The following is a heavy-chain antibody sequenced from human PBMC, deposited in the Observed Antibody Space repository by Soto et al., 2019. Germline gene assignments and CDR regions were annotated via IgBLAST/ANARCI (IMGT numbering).Heavy chain of an antibody. CDR2: ISPHNGNT. D-gene: IGHD2-2*01. CDR3: ASDTSNSFDY. Sequence: HVQLVQSGGELKKPGASVKVSCNTSGYTFNTYFITRVRQAPGQGLEWMGWISPHNGNTNYAEKFQGRVTMTTDTITKTAYMELRNLRFDDTAVYYCASDTSNSFDYWGQGTLVTVSS. V-gene: IGHV1-18*01. CDR1: GYTFNTYF. J-gene: IGHJ4*02.